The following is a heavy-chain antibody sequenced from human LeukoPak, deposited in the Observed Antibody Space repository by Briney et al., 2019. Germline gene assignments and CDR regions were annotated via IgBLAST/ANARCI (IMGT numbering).Heavy chain of an antibody. CDR2: IYYSGST. CDR1: GGSISSYY. J-gene: IGHJ4*02. D-gene: IGHD1-26*01. V-gene: IGHV4-59*01. CDR3: ARDNRGNYYGDFDY. Sequence: PSETLSLTCTVSGGSISSYYWSWIRQPPGKGLEWIGYIYYSGSTSYNPSLNSRVTISIDTSKNQFSLNLSSVTAADTAVYYCARDNRGNYYGDFDYWGQGTLVTVSS.